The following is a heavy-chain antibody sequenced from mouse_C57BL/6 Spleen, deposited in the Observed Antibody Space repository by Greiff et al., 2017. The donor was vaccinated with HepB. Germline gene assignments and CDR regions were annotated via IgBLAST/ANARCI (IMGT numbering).Heavy chain of an antibody. CDR3: ARSRGYFDV. Sequence: LVKPGASVKISCKASGYAFSSSWMNWVKQRPGKGLEWIGRIYPGDGDTNYNGKFKGKATLTADKSSSTAYMQLSSLTSEDSAVYFCARSRGYFDVWGTGTTVTVSS. CDR1: GYAFSSSW. CDR2: IYPGDGDT. V-gene: IGHV1-82*01. J-gene: IGHJ1*03.